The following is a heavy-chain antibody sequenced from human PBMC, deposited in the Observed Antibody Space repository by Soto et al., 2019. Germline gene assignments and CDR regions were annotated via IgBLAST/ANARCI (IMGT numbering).Heavy chain of an antibody. CDR2: INHSGST. V-gene: IGHV4-34*01. CDR3: ASHVDIVATVMTTVTTKSYYFDY. Sequence: TSETLSLTCAVYGGAFSGYYWSWIRQPPGKGLEWIGEINHSGSTNYNPSLKSRVTISVDTSKNQFSLKLSSVTAADTAVYYCASHVDIVATVMTTVTTKSYYFDYWGQGTLVTVSS. D-gene: IGHD5-12*01. CDR1: GGAFSGYY. J-gene: IGHJ4*02.